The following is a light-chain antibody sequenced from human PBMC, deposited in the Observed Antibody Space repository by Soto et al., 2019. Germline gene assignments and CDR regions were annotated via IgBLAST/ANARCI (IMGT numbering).Light chain of an antibody. V-gene: IGKV1-5*03. CDR2: KAS. Sequence: DIQMTQSPSTLSASVGDRVTITCRASQSISSWLAWYQQKPGKAPKLLIYKASSLESGVPSRFSGSGSGTEFTLTISSLQPDDFATYYCQQYNTYPETFGQGTNVDIK. CDR3: QQYNTYPET. J-gene: IGKJ1*01. CDR1: QSISSW.